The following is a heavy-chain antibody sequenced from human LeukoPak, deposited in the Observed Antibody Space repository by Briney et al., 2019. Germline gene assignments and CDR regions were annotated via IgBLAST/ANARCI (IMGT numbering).Heavy chain of an antibody. CDR3: ARARGTGPGAHFDY. CDR2: ISNSGDFI. J-gene: IGHJ4*02. D-gene: IGHD3-10*01. V-gene: IGHV3-11*01. CDR1: GFMFSDEY. Sequence: RGSLRLSCAASGFMFSDEYMSWIRQAPGKGLEWVSYISNSGDFIAYADSVKGRFTISRDNAKNSLFLQMNSLRAEDTAVYYCARARGTGPGAHFDYWGQGTLVIVSS.